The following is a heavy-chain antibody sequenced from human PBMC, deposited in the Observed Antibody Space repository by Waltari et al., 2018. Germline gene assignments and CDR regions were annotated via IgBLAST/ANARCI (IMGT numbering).Heavy chain of an antibody. Sequence: QLQLQESGPGLVKPSETLSLTCAVSGGSTRSSRHYWGWIRQSPGEGLEWIGGVYFTGATNDSPAFKGRVTVSLDTSKNQFSLKLSSVTAADTAVYYCATDRRIAYGYYCDFWGQGILVTVSS. CDR2: VYFTGAT. D-gene: IGHD4-17*01. CDR1: GGSTRSSRHY. V-gene: IGHV4-39*07. J-gene: IGHJ4*02. CDR3: ATDRRIAYGYYCDF.